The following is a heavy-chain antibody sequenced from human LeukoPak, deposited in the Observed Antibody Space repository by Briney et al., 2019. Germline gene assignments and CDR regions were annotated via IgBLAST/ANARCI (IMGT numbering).Heavy chain of an antibody. V-gene: IGHV3-53*01. Sequence: GGSLRLSCAASGFTFSNYAMIWVRQAPGKGLEWVSVIYGGGNIYYADSVKGRFTISRDNSKNTLYLQMNSLRAEDTAVYYCARGAGYNYPYYFDDWGQGTLVTVSS. CDR2: IYGGGNI. CDR1: GFTFSNYA. CDR3: ARGAGYNYPYYFDD. J-gene: IGHJ4*02. D-gene: IGHD5-24*01.